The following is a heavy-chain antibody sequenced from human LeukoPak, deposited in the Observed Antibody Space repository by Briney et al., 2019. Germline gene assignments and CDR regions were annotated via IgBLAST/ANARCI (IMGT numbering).Heavy chain of an antibody. D-gene: IGHD1-26*01. CDR2: ISGGSSAI. CDR3: AKYIIVGAAESPLFDY. J-gene: IGHJ4*02. Sequence: GGSLRLSCAASGFTFSNYAMSWVRQVPGKGLEWVSAISGGSSAIYYADYVKGRFAISRDNSKNTLYLQMHSLRADDTAVYYCAKYIIVGAAESPLFDYWGQGTLVTVSS. CDR1: GFTFSNYA. V-gene: IGHV3-23*01.